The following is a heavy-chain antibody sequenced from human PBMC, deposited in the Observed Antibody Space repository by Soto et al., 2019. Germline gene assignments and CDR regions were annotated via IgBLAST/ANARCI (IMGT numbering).Heavy chain of an antibody. CDR2: INHSGST. D-gene: IGHD3-9*01. V-gene: IGHV4-34*01. CDR1: GGSFSGYY. J-gene: IGHJ6*02. CDR3: ARVYYDILTGYYRYYYGMDV. Sequence: KASETLSLTCAVYGGSFSGYYWSWIRQPPGKGLEWIGEINHSGSTNYNPSLKSRVTISVDTSKNQFSLKLSSVTAADTAVYYCARVYYDILTGYYRYYYGMDVWGQGTTVTVSS.